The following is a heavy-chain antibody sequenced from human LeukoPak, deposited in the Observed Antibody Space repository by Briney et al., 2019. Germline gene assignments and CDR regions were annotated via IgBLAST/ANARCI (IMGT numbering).Heavy chain of an antibody. CDR3: ARAGGPRNYQNWFGP. J-gene: IGHJ5*02. V-gene: IGHV1-18*01. CDR1: GYTFTSYG. CDR2: ISAYNGNT. D-gene: IGHD2-8*02. Sequence: ASVTDSCKASGYTFTSYGISWVRQAPGQGLEWMGWISAYNGNTNYAQKLQGRVTITTDTSTSTAYMELRSLRSDDTAVYYCARAGGPRNYQNWFGPWGQVTLVTVSS.